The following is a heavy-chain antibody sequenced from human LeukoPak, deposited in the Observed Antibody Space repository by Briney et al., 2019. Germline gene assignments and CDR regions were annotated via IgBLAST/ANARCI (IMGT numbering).Heavy chain of an antibody. CDR3: SRDNAAVPGGDY. D-gene: IGHD3-16*01. J-gene: IGHJ4*02. Sequence: GGSLRLSCAASGFSFTNYWMSWVRQAPGKGLEWVANIKQDGSESAYVASVKGRFTISRDNANNFLYLQMNNARVEDTAVYYCSRDNAAVPGGDYWGQGVLVTVSS. CDR2: IKQDGSES. CDR1: GFSFTNYW. V-gene: IGHV3-7*01.